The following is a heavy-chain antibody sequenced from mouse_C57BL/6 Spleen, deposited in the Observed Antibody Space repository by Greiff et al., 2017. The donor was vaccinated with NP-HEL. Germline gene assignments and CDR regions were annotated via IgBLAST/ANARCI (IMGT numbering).Heavy chain of an antibody. CDR1: GYTFTDYN. CDR3: ARYYSNYLYFDY. V-gene: IGHV1-18*01. D-gene: IGHD2-5*01. Sequence: VQLQQSGPELVKPGASVKIPCKASGYTFTDYNMDWVKQSHGKSLEWIGDINPNNGGTIYNQKFKGKATLTVDKSSSTAYMELRSLTSEDTAVYYCARYYSNYLYFDYWGQGTTLTVSS. CDR2: INPNNGGT. J-gene: IGHJ2*01.